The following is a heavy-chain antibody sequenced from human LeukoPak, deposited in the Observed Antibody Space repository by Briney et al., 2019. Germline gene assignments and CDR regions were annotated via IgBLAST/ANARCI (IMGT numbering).Heavy chain of an antibody. V-gene: IGHV4-4*07. CDR2: IYTSGST. D-gene: IGHD4-11*01. CDR1: GGSISSYY. Sequence: SETLSLTCTVSGGSISSYYWSWIRQPAGKGLEWIGRIYTSGSTNYNPSLKSRVTMSVDTSKNQFSLKLSSVTAADTAVYYCARDPVSFDYSNYISNWFDPWGQGTLVTVSS. CDR3: ARDPVSFDYSNYISNWFDP. J-gene: IGHJ5*02.